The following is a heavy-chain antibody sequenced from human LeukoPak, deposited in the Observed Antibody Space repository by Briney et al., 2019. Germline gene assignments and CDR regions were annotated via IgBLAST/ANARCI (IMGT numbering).Heavy chain of an antibody. CDR2: MNPNSGNT. CDR3: ARRRYYGGNIKDSDAFDI. Sequence: GASVKVSCKASGYTFTSYDINWVRQATGQGLEWMGWMNPNSGNTGYAQKFQGRVTMTRNTSISTAYMELSSLRSEDTAVYYCARRRYYGGNIKDSDAFDIWGQGTMVTVSS. J-gene: IGHJ3*02. CDR1: GYTFTSYD. V-gene: IGHV1-8*01. D-gene: IGHD4-23*01.